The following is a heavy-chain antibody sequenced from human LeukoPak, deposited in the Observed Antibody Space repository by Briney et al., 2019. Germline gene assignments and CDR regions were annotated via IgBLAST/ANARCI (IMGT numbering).Heavy chain of an antibody. CDR1: GDSVSSNSAA. Sequence: SQTLSLTCAISGDSVSSNSAAWNWIRQSPSSGLEWLGRTYYRFKWYNDYAVSVKSRITINPDTSKNQCSLQLNSVTPGDTAVYYWGLVLRGSNAFDCWGQRTLVS. V-gene: IGHV6-1*01. CDR3: GLVLRGSNAFDC. D-gene: IGHD2/OR15-2a*01. J-gene: IGHJ4*02. CDR2: TYYRFKWYN.